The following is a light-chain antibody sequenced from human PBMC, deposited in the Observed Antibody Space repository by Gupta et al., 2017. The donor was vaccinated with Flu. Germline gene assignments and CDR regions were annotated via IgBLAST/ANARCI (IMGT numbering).Light chain of an antibody. CDR3: QAWDSTTVI. CDR2: QDS. J-gene: IGLJ2*01. Sequence: SCSGDKLGDKFASWYQQKSGQSPVLVMYQDSKRPSGISERYSGSNSGNTATLTISETQATDEGDYYCQAWDSTTVIFGGGTRPTVL. CDR1: KLGDKF. V-gene: IGLV3-1*01.